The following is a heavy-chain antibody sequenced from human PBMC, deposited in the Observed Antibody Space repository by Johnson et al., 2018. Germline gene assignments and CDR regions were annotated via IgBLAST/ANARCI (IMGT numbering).Heavy chain of an antibody. CDR2: IITTADSYATAT. Sequence: VQLQESGGGFVQPGGSLKLSCAASGFTFSGSAMHWVRQASGKGLEWVGRIITTADSYATATAYAASVKGRFTISRDDSKNTAYLQMHSLKTEDTAVYYCTRLGDDFDYWGQGTLVTVSS. D-gene: IGHD1-26*01. CDR1: GFTFSGSA. V-gene: IGHV3-73*02. CDR3: TRLGDDFDY. J-gene: IGHJ4*02.